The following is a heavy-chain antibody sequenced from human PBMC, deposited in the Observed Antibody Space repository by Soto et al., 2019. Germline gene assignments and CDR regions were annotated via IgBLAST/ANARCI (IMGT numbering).Heavy chain of an antibody. CDR2: IYYSGST. J-gene: IGHJ5*02. CDR1: GGSISSYY. V-gene: IGHV4-59*01. D-gene: IGHD6-19*01. Sequence: KPSDTLSLTFTVSGGSISSYYWSWIRQPPGKGLEWIGYIYYSGSTNYNPSLKSRVTISVDTSKNQLPLKLSSVTAADTAVYYCASWGVAGTLEGWFDXWGQVTLVTVSX. CDR3: ASWGVAGTLEGWFDX.